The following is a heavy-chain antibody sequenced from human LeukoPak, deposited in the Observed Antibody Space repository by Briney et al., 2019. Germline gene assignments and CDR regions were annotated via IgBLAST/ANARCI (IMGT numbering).Heavy chain of an antibody. D-gene: IGHD2-2*01. J-gene: IGHJ4*02. CDR3: AKSFRSTSLDY. Sequence: GGSLRLSCAASGFTFDDYAMHWVRQAPGKGLEWVSAISGSGGSTYYADSVKGRFTISRDNSRNTLYLQMNSLRAGDTAVYYCAKSFRSTSLDYWGQGTLVTVS. CDR2: ISGSGGST. V-gene: IGHV3-23*01. CDR1: GFTFDDYA.